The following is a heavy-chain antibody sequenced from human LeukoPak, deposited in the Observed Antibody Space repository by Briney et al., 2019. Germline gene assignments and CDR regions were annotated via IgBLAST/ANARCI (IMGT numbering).Heavy chain of an antibody. CDR2: IYHSGST. J-gene: IGHJ3*02. D-gene: IGHD2-21*02. Sequence: PSETLSLTCAVSGGSISSGGYSWSWIRQPPGKGLEWIGYIYHSGSTYYNPSLKSRVTISVDRSKNQFSLKLSSVTAADTVVYYCAREPRAGDWAVGAFDIWGQGTMVTVSS. CDR3: AREPRAGDWAVGAFDI. V-gene: IGHV4-30-2*01. CDR1: GGSISSGGYS.